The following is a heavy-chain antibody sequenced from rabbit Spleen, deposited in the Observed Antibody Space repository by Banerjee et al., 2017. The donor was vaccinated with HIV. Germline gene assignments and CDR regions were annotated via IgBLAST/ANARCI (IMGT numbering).Heavy chain of an antibody. CDR3: ARDLAGVIGWNFNL. J-gene: IGHJ4*01. CDR1: GFDFMVYG. V-gene: IGHV1S47*01. CDR2: IDPIFGRT. Sequence: QERLGESGGGLVQPGGSLKLSFKASGFDFMVYGLGGVRQAPGKGLEWIGYIDPIFGRTYYANWVNGRFTLSSHNAQNTLYLQLNSLTAADTTTYFCARDLAGVIGWNFNLWGPGTLVTVS. D-gene: IGHD4-1*01.